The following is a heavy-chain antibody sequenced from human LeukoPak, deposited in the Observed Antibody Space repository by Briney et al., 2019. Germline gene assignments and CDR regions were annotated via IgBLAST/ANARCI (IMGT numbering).Heavy chain of an antibody. J-gene: IGHJ4*02. CDR3: AKYHYDSSGYYRYFDY. Sequence: GGSLRLSCAASGFTFSSYGMSWVRQAPGKGLEWVSAISGSGGSTYYANSVKGRFTISRDNSKNTLYLQMNSLRAEDTAVYYCAKYHYDSSGYYRYFDYWGQGTLVTVSS. CDR2: ISGSGGST. CDR1: GFTFSSYG. D-gene: IGHD3-22*01. V-gene: IGHV3-23*01.